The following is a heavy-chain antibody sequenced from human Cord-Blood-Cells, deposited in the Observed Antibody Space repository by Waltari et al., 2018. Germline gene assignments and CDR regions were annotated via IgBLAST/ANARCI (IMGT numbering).Heavy chain of an antibody. CDR2: IKQDGSEK. CDR3: ARGGSWGYGYFDY. J-gene: IGHJ4*02. D-gene: IGHD1-26*01. Sequence: EVQLVESGGGLVQPGGSLRLSCAASGFTSSRHWMSWCRQAPGKGLEWVANIKQDGSEKYYVDSVKGRFTISRDNAKNSLYLQMNSLRAEDTAVYYCARGGSWGYGYFDYWGQGTLVTVSS. V-gene: IGHV3-7*05. CDR1: GFTSSRHW.